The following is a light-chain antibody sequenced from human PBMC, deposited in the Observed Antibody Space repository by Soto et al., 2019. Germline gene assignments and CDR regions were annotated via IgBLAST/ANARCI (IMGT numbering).Light chain of an antibody. V-gene: IGKV3-20*01. CDR1: QSVGGSF. J-gene: IGKJ1*01. CDR3: QQYHSSPRT. Sequence: ETVLTQSPGTLSLSPGERATLSCRASQSVGGSFLAWYQQRPGQAPRLLIYHTSYMASGIPDRFSGSGSGTAFTLTISRLEPADSAVYYCQQYHSSPRTFGQGTKVESK. CDR2: HTS.